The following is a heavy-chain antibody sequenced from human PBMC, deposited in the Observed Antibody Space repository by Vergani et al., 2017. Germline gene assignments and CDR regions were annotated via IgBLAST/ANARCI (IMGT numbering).Heavy chain of an antibody. Sequence: QVQLVESGGGVVQPGRSLRLSCAASGFTFSSYGMHWVRQAPGKGLEWVAVIWYDGSNKYYADSVKGRFTISRDNSKNTLYLQMNSLRAEDTAVYYCARTGYYGSGSYYTLLYYYYYYMDVWGKGTTVTVSS. CDR3: ARTGYYGSGSYYTLLYYYYYYMDV. CDR1: GFTFSSYG. D-gene: IGHD3-10*01. CDR2: IWYDGSNK. V-gene: IGHV3-33*01. J-gene: IGHJ6*03.